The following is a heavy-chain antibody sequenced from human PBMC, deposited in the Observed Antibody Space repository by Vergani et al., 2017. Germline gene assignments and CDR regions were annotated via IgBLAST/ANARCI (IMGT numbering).Heavy chain of an antibody. J-gene: IGHJ6*02. CDR2: INHSGST. CDR1: GGSFSGYY. V-gene: IGHV4-34*01. Sequence: QVQLQQWGAGLLKPSETLSLTCAVYGGSFSGYYWSWIRQPPGKGLEWIGEINHSGSTNYNPSLKSRVTISVDTSKNQFSLKLSSVTAADTAVYCCARDLPPPPWYSSSWYERDYYYYGMDVWGQGP. D-gene: IGHD6-13*01. CDR3: ARDLPPPPWYSSSWYERDYYYYGMDV.